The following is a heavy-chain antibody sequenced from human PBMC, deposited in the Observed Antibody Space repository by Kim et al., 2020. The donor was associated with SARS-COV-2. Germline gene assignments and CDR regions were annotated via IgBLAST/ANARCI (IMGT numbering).Heavy chain of an antibody. CDR3: ARIPSWNDGVVPGVRRPNYYYYGMDV. D-gene: IGHD1-1*01. CDR1: GGSFSGYY. Sequence: SETLSLTCAVYGGSFSGYYWSWILQPPGKGLEWIGEINHSGSTNYNPSLKSRVTISVDTSKNQFSLKLSSVTAADTAVYYCARIPSWNDGVVPGVRRPNYYYYGMDVWGQGTTVTVSS. J-gene: IGHJ6*02. CDR2: INHSGST. V-gene: IGHV4-34*01.